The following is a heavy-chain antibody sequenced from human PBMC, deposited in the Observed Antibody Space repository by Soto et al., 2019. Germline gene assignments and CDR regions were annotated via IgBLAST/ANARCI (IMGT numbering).Heavy chain of an antibody. J-gene: IGHJ4*02. D-gene: IGHD1-26*01. CDR3: ATHREGATYYFDY. CDR2: IIPIFGTA. V-gene: IGHV1-69*06. CDR1: GGTFSSYA. Sequence: GASVKVSCKASGGTFSSYAISWVRQAPGQGLEWMGGIIPIFGTANYAQKFQGRVTITADKSTSTAYLELSSLRSEDTAVYYCATHREGATYYFDYWGQGTLVTVSS.